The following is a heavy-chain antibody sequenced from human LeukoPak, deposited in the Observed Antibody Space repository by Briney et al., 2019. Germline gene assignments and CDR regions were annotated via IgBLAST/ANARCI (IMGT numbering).Heavy chain of an antibody. CDR2: ISAYNGNT. Sequence: ASVKVSCTASGYTFTSYGISWVRQAPGQGLEWMGWISAYNGNTNYAQKLQGRVTMTTDTSTSTAYMELRSLRSDDTAVYYCARSHYYDSSGYYPFDYWGQGTLVTVSS. D-gene: IGHD3-22*01. V-gene: IGHV1-18*01. J-gene: IGHJ4*02. CDR3: ARSHYYDSSGYYPFDY. CDR1: GYTFTSYG.